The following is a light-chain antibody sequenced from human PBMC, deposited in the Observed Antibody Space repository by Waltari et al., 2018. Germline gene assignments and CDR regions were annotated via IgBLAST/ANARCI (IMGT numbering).Light chain of an antibody. CDR2: GAS. V-gene: IGKV3-15*01. CDR1: QSVRSN. Sequence: EIVLTQSPATLSVSPGEGVTRSCRASQSVRSNLAWYQQKPGQAPRLLIYGASTRATGVPARFSGGGSGTDFTLTISSLQSEDFAIYYCQQYNNWPPITFGQGTRLDIK. CDR3: QQYNNWPPIT. J-gene: IGKJ5*01.